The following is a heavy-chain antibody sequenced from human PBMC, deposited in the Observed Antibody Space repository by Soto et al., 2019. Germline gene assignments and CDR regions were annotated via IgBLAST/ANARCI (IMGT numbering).Heavy chain of an antibody. V-gene: IGHV2-5*02. D-gene: IGHD3-3*01. CDR2: IYWDDDK. J-gene: IGHJ4*02. Sequence: QITLNESGPTPVKPRQTLTLTCTFSGFSLTTSGVGVGWIRQSPGKAPEWLALIYWDDDKRYSPSLKSRLTITKDTSKNQVVLTMADLDPADTATYYCAHRVLRTVFGLVTTNAIYFDFWGQGTPVAVSS. CDR3: AHRVLRTVFGLVTTNAIYFDF. CDR1: GFSLTTSGVG.